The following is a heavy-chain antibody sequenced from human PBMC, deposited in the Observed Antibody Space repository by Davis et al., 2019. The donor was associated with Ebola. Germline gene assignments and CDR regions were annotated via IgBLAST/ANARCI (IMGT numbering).Heavy chain of an antibody. CDR3: TRDLPYYDSRDYYRHQTSAKLSGL. CDR1: GGTFSSYG. D-gene: IGHD3-22*01. CDR2: IIPIFAST. Sequence: SVKVSCKTSGGTFSSYGISWVRQAPGQGLEWMGGIIPIFASTNYAQKFQDRLTIIADESTSTAYMELSSLRSEDTAMYYCTRDLPYYDSRDYYRHQTSAKLSGLWGQGTFVTVSS. V-gene: IGHV1-69*13. J-gene: IGHJ3*01.